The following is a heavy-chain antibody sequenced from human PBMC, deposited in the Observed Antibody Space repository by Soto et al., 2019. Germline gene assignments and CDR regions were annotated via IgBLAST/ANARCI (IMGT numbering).Heavy chain of an antibody. CDR1: GFTFTSSA. J-gene: IGHJ3*02. Sequence: SGRVACKASGFTFTSSAVQWVRQARGQRLEWIGWIVVGSGSTSYARKFQGRVTMTRDTSTSTVYMELSSLRSEDTAVYYCARAGRMVGAFDIWGQGTMVTVSS. D-gene: IGHD3-10*01. CDR2: IVVGSGST. V-gene: IGHV1-58*01. CDR3: ARAGRMVGAFDI.